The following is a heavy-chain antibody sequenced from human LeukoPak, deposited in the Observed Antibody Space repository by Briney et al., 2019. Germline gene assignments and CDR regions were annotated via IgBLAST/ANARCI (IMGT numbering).Heavy chain of an antibody. D-gene: IGHD2-15*01. Sequence: ASVKVSCKASGYPFGSYGISWVRQAPGQGLEWMGWNSGYKGNTKYAQTFQGRVTMTTDTSTSTAYMELRSLRFDDTAVYYCARDHGGKVDRYFDVWGRGTLVTVSS. CDR3: ARDHGGKVDRYFDV. CDR1: GYPFGSYG. V-gene: IGHV1-18*01. CDR2: NSGYKGNT. J-gene: IGHJ2*01.